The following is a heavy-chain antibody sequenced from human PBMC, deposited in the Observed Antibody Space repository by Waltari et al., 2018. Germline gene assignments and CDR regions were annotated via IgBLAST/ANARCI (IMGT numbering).Heavy chain of an antibody. D-gene: IGHD3-16*01. CDR3: ATSGDTAPLGR. V-gene: IGHV3-48*02. Sequence: EVQVLESGGGLVKVGGSLRLPCSVSGFNVISFSRNWVCQARGKGLEWVSHISTSSKLTHYADSVKGRFIVFRDTAKNSLYLEMSSLRDEDTAVYYCATSGDTAPLGRWGQGTQVTVSS. J-gene: IGHJ4*02. CDR1: GFNVISFS. CDR2: ISTSSKLT.